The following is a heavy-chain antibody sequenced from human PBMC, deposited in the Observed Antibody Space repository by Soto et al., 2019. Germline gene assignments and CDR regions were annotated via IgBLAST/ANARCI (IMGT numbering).Heavy chain of an antibody. D-gene: IGHD3-22*01. CDR1: GFTFSTYA. CDR3: AKDLTMIVVVTTY. J-gene: IGHJ4*02. Sequence: PGGSLRLSCAASGFTFSTYAMGWVRQAPGKGLEWVSTITNSGDSTYYPDSVRGRFTISRDNSKNTLYLQMNSLRAEDTAVYYCAKDLTMIVVVTTYWGQGTLVTVSS. V-gene: IGHV3-23*01. CDR2: ITNSGDST.